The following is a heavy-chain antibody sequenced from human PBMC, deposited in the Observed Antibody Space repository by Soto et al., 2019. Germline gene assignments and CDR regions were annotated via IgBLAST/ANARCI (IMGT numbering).Heavy chain of an antibody. V-gene: IGHV1-2*04. CDR1: GYTFTGFH. CDR3: ARDRQRNTIFGVVINSYYGMDV. J-gene: IGHJ6*02. CDR2: INPKSGDT. D-gene: IGHD3-3*01. Sequence: ASVKVSCKASGYTFTGFHLHWVRQAPGQGLEWMGWINPKSGDTNYAQKFQGWVTMTRDTSISTAYMELSRLRSDDTAVYYCARDRQRNTIFGVVINSYYGMDVWGQGTTVTVSS.